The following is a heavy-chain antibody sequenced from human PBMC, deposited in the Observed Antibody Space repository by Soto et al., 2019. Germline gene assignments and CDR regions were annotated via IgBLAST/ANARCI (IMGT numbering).Heavy chain of an antibody. D-gene: IGHD5-12*01. J-gene: IGHJ6*02. CDR1: GYTFTSYG. Sequence: QVQLVQSGAEVKKPGASVKVSCKASGYTFTSYGISWVRQAPGQGLEWMGWISAYNGNSNYAQKLQGRVTMTTDTTTSTAYMELRSLRSDDTAVYYCARDQHSGYDLGYYYYGMDVWGQGTTVTVSS. V-gene: IGHV1-18*01. CDR3: ARDQHSGYDLGYYYYGMDV. CDR2: ISAYNGNS.